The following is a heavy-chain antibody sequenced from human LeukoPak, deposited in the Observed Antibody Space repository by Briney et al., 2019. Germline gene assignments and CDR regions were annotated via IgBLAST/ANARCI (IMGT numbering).Heavy chain of an antibody. Sequence: SETLSLTCTVSGGSISSYYWSWIRQPPGKGLEWIGYIYYSGSTNYNPSLKSRVTISVDTSKNQFSLKLSSVTAADTAVYYCARLPSYVVVVAATPYYGMDVWGQGTTVTVSS. D-gene: IGHD2-15*01. CDR1: GGSISSYY. CDR3: ARLPSYVVVVAATPYYGMDV. CDR2: IYYSGST. J-gene: IGHJ6*02. V-gene: IGHV4-59*12.